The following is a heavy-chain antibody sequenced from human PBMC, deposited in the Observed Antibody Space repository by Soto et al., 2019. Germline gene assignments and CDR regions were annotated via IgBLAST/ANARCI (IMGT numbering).Heavy chain of an antibody. D-gene: IGHD3-16*01. V-gene: IGHV3-73*01. J-gene: IGHJ4*02. CDR3: TSGSSPVWGSY. CDR2: VRSKTNNYAT. CDR1: GFTFSDSG. Sequence: GGSLRLSCAASGFTFSDSGIHWVRQASGKGLEWVGRVRSKTNNYATAYAASVKGRFTISRDDSKNTAYLQMDSLKTEDTAIYYCTSGSSPVWGSYWGQGTLVTVSS.